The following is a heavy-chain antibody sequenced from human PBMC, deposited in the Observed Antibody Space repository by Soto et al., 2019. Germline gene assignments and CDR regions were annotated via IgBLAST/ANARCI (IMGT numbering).Heavy chain of an antibody. D-gene: IGHD3-3*02. V-gene: IGHV3-48*03. CDR1: GVPFSTYE. CDR2: ISSTGGNT. J-gene: IGHJ4*02. Sequence: PGGSLSLSCAASGVPFSTYERNWVRQAPGKGQERVSYISSTGGNTFFVDSVKGRFTISRDNDKNSLYLQMNGLRAEDTAVYYCARLRQLGFDYWGPGTLVSFSS. CDR3: ARLRQLGFDY.